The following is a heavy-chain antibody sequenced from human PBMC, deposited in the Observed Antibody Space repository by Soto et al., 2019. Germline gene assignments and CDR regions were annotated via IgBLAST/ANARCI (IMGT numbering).Heavy chain of an antibody. CDR3: ARLGRCSSTSCFYYYYGMDG. CDR1: GYSFTSHW. D-gene: IGHD2-2*01. CDR2: IYPGDSDT. Sequence: GESLKISCKGSGYSFTSHWIGWVRQMPGKGLEWMGIIYPGDSDTRYSPSFQGQVTISADKSISTAYLQWSSLKASDTAMYYCARLGRCSSTSCFYYYYGMDGWGQGTTVTVSS. J-gene: IGHJ6*02. V-gene: IGHV5-51*01.